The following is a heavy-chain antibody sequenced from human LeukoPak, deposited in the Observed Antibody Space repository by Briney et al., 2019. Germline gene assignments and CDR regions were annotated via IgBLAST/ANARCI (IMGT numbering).Heavy chain of an antibody. Sequence: GASVKVSCKASGFTFTGYYMHWVRQAPGQGLEWMGRVTPNSGDTNYAQKFQGRVTMTRDTSISTAYMELSRLTSDDTAVYYCARRDAMDVWGQGTTVTVS. CDR1: GFTFTGYY. J-gene: IGHJ6*02. CDR3: ARRDAMDV. V-gene: IGHV1-2*06. CDR2: VTPNSGDT.